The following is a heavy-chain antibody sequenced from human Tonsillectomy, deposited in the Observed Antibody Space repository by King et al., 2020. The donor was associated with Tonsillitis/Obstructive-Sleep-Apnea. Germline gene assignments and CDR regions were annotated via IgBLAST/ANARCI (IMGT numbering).Heavy chain of an antibody. Sequence: VQLVESGGGLVKPGGSLRLSCAASGFTFSSYTMNWVRRAPGKGLEWVSSISSSSSYIYYADSMKGRFTISRDNAKNSLYLQMNSLRAEVTAVYYCARDLDCSGGSCPFDYWGQGTLVTVSS. V-gene: IGHV3-21*01. CDR2: ISSSSSYI. CDR3: ARDLDCSGGSCPFDY. D-gene: IGHD2-15*01. J-gene: IGHJ4*02. CDR1: GFTFSSYT.